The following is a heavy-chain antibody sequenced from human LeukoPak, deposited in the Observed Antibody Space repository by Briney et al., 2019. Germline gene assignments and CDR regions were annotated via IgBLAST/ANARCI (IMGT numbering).Heavy chain of an antibody. CDR2: IKQDGSEK. V-gene: IGHV3-7*01. Sequence: PGGSLRLSCAASGFTFSNYWMSWVRQAPGKGLEWVANIKQDGSEKCYVDSVKGRFTISRDNAKNSLFLQMNSLRAEDTALYYCAKGDYDILTGYPSLGYYFDYRGQGTLVTVSS. J-gene: IGHJ4*02. D-gene: IGHD3-9*01. CDR3: AKGDYDILTGYPSLGYYFDY. CDR1: GFTFSNYW.